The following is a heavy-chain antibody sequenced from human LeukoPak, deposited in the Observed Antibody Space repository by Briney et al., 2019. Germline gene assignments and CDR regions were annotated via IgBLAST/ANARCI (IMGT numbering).Heavy chain of an antibody. CDR2: ISHDGSTK. V-gene: IGHV3-30*04. J-gene: IGHJ1*01. CDR1: GFSFSIYA. D-gene: IGHD6-19*01. Sequence: GGSLRLSCAASGFSFSIYAIHWVRQAPGKGLEWVAVISHDGSTKYYADSVRGRFIISRDNSKNTLYLQMDTLGAEDTAVYYCARAVVGKEDLGYWGQGTLVTVSS. CDR3: ARAVVGKEDLGY.